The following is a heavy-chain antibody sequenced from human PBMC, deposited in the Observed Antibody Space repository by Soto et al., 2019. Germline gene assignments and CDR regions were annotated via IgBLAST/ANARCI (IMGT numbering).Heavy chain of an antibody. CDR2: FPDGGSDP. V-gene: IGHV3-23*01. CDR1: SLALNSLA. CDR3: SFGGGLLSSGWYKYYFDY. Sequence: GGSLGLSCEASSLALNSLAMTWVRQAPGKGLEWVSSFPDGGSDPSYADSVKGRFTISRDNSRKTLYLQMNSLRADDTAIYYCSFGGGLLSSGWYKYYFDYWGQGTLVTVSA. J-gene: IGHJ4*02. D-gene: IGHD6-19*01.